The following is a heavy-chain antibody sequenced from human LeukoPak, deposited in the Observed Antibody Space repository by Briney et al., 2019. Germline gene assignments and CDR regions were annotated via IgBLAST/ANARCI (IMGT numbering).Heavy chain of an antibody. V-gene: IGHV3-74*01. J-gene: IGHJ3*02. Sequence: GGSLRLSCAASGFTFSSYWTHWVRQAPGKGLVWVSRINSDGSSTTYADSVKGRFTISRDNSKNTLYLQMNSLRAEDTAVYYCAKKLFRDIVVVVAASAFDIWGQGTMVTVSS. CDR3: AKKLFRDIVVVVAASAFDI. CDR2: INSDGSST. CDR1: GFTFSSYW. D-gene: IGHD2-15*01.